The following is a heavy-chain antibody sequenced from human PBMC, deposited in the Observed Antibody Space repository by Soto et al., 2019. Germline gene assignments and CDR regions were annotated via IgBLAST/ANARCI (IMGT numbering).Heavy chain of an antibody. V-gene: IGHV3-23*01. CDR3: ARLLGYCSGGSCYSDHDY. Sequence: GGSLRLSCAASGFTFSSYAMSWVRQAPGKGLEWVSAISGSGGSTYYADSVKGRFTISRDNSKNTLYLQMNSLRAEDTAVYYCARLLGYCSGGSCYSDHDYWGQGTLVTVSS. J-gene: IGHJ4*02. D-gene: IGHD2-15*01. CDR2: ISGSGGST. CDR1: GFTFSSYA.